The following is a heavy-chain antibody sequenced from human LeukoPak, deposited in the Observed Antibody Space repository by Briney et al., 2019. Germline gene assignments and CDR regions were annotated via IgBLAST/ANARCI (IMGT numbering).Heavy chain of an antibody. J-gene: IGHJ4*02. Sequence: SETLSLTCTVSGGSISSYYWSWIRQPPGKGLEWIGYIYYSGSTNYNPSLKSRVTISVDTSKNQFSLKLSSVTAADTAVYYCVTPIRAKTRISSGWSRWGQGTLVTVSS. D-gene: IGHD6-19*01. CDR1: GGSISSYY. CDR3: VTPIRAKTRISSGWSR. V-gene: IGHV4-59*12. CDR2: IYYSGST.